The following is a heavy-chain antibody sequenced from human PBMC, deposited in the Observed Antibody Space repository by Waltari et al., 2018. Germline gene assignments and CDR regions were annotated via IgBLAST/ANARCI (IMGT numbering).Heavy chain of an antibody. CDR3: ARDTRPPTPYGDFTSPYYYYGMDV. V-gene: IGHV1-3*01. CDR1: GYTFTSYA. CDR2: INAGNGNT. J-gene: IGHJ6*02. Sequence: QVQLVQSGAEVKKPGASVKVSCKASGYTFTSYAMHWVRQAPGQRLEWMGWINAGNGNTKDSQKFQGRVTITRDTSAGTAYMELSSLRSEDTAVYYCARDTRPPTPYGDFTSPYYYYGMDVWGQGTTVTVSS. D-gene: IGHD4-17*01.